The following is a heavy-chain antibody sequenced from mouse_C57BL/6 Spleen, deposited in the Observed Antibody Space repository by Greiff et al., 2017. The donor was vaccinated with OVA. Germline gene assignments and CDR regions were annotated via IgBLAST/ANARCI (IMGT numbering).Heavy chain of an antibody. Sequence: QVQLQQPGAELVKPGASVKMSCKASGYTFTSYWITWVKQRPGQGLEWIGDIYPGSGSTNYNEKFKSKATLTVDTSSSTAYMQLSSLTSEDSAVYYGARSDYSNSACFAYWGQGTLVTVSA. J-gene: IGHJ3*01. D-gene: IGHD2-5*01. CDR2: IYPGSGST. CDR1: GYTFTSYW. CDR3: ARSDYSNSACFAY. V-gene: IGHV1-55*01.